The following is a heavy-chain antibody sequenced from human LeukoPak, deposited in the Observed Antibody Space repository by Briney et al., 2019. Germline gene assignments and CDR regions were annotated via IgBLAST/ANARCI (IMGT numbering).Heavy chain of an antibody. CDR3: ARGKYDLFVGDIDY. Sequence: GGSLRLSCAASGFTFDDYGMSWVRQAPGKGLEWVSGINWNGGSTGYADSVKGRFTISRDNAKNSLYLQMTSLRAEDTALYYCARGKYDLFVGDIDYWGQGTLVTVSS. J-gene: IGHJ4*02. V-gene: IGHV3-20*04. D-gene: IGHD3-9*01. CDR2: INWNGGST. CDR1: GFTFDDYG.